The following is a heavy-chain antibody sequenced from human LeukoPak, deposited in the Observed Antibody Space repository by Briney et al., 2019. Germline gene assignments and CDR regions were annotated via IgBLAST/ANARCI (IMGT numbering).Heavy chain of an antibody. D-gene: IGHD3-22*01. CDR1: GYTFTGYY. Sequence: ASVKVSCKASGYTFTGYYMHWVRQAPGQGLEWMGWINPNSGGTNYAQKFQGRVTMTRDTSINTAYMELSRLRSDDTAVYYCARDSYYYDSSGYNDYWGQGTLVTVSS. CDR2: INPNSGGT. J-gene: IGHJ4*02. CDR3: ARDSYYYDSSGYNDY. V-gene: IGHV1-2*02.